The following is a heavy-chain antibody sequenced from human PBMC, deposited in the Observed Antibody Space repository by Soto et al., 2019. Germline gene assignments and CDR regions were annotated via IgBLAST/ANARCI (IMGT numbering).Heavy chain of an antibody. CDR1: GGTFGSNA. Sequence: ASVKVSCKASGGTFGSNAISWVRQAPGQGLEWMGWISAYNGNTNYAQKLQGRVTMTTDTSTSTAYMELRSLRSDDTAVYYCARDSSGWPLYWGQGTLVTVSS. V-gene: IGHV1-18*01. J-gene: IGHJ4*02. CDR2: ISAYNGNT. CDR3: ARDSSGWPLY. D-gene: IGHD6-19*01.